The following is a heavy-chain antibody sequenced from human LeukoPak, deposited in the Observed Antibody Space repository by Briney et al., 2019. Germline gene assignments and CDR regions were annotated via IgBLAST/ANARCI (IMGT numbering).Heavy chain of an antibody. Sequence: EASVKVSCKASGGTFSSYAISWVRQAPGQGLEWMGGIIPIFGTANYAQKFQGRVTITADESTSTAYMELSSLRSEDTAVYYCARRYSSSWYSGGHIDYWGQGTLVTVSS. D-gene: IGHD6-13*01. CDR1: GGTFSSYA. J-gene: IGHJ4*02. CDR2: IIPIFGTA. CDR3: ARRYSSSWYSGGHIDY. V-gene: IGHV1-69*13.